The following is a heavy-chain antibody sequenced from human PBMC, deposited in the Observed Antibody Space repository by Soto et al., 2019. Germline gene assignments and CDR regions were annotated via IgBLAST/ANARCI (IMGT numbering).Heavy chain of an antibody. CDR3: AKDPSIGSGTYYYAMDV. CDR2: ISYDGRDK. D-gene: IGHD1-26*01. CDR1: GFTFRNYG. Sequence: GGSLRLSCSASGFTFRNYGMHWVRQAPGKGLEWVAVISYDGRDKKYADSVKGRFTISRDNSENTLYLQMNSLRREDTAVYFCAKDPSIGSGTYYYAMDVWGQGTTVTVSS. J-gene: IGHJ6*02. V-gene: IGHV3-30*18.